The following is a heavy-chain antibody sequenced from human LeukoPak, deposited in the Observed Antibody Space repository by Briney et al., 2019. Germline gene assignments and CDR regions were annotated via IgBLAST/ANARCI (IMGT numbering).Heavy chain of an antibody. CDR1: AYTCTAYY. CDR2: IDPNNGDT. V-gene: IGHV1-2*02. D-gene: IGHD1-14*01. J-gene: IGHJ3*02. CDR3: ATRSRNGLDAFDI. Sequence: ASVKLSCKSSAYTCTAYYLHWGRHAPGQGPEWMGWIDPNNGDTNYAQKSQGTVTMNRARSMSPASMELSRLTSDDTAVYYCATRSRNGLDAFDIWGQGTMVTVSS.